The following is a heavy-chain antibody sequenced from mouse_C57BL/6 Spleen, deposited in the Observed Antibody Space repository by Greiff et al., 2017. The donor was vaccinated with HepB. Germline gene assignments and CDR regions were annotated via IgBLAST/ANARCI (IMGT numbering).Heavy chain of an antibody. CDR3: ARAPTGTFAC. D-gene: IGHD4-1*02. Sequence: QVQLQQPGAELVKPGASVKLSCKASGFTFTSYWITWVKQRPGQGLEWIGDIYPGSGSTNYNEKFKSKATLTVDTSSSTAYMQLSRLTSEDSAVYYCARAPTGTFACWGQGTLVTVSA. J-gene: IGHJ3*01. CDR2: IYPGSGST. CDR1: GFTFTSYW. V-gene: IGHV1-55*01.